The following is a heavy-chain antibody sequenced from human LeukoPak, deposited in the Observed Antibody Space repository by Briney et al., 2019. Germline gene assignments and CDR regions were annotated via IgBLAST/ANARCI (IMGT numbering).Heavy chain of an antibody. J-gene: IGHJ4*02. Sequence: GGSLRLSCAASGFTFSSYSMNWVRQAPGKGLEWVSSIRTSSSYINYADAVKGRVTIARDNAKNSLYLQMNSLRAEDTAVYYCARGHYWGQGTLVTVSS. CDR3: ARGHY. CDR2: IRTSSSYI. CDR1: GFTFSSYS. V-gene: IGHV3-21*01.